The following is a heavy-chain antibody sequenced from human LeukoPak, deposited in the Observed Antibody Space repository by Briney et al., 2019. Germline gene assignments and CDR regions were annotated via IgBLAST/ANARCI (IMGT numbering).Heavy chain of an antibody. J-gene: IGHJ3*02. V-gene: IGHV3-23*01. D-gene: IGHD1-14*01. CDR1: GFTFSDYY. Sequence: GGSLRLSCAASGFTFSDYYMSWIRQAPGKGLEWVSAISGSGGSTYYADSVKGRFTISRDNSKNTLYLQMNSLRAEDTAVYYCAKDGQWGTSLSAFDIWGQGTMVTVSS. CDR2: ISGSGGST. CDR3: AKDGQWGTSLSAFDI.